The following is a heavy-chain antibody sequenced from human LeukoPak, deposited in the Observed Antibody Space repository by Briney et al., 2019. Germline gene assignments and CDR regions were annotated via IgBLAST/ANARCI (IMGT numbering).Heavy chain of an antibody. J-gene: IGHJ3*02. Sequence: ASVKVSCKASGYTFTGYFLHWVRQAPGQGLEWVGWINPDTGGINFAQKFQGRVSLTRDTSINTAYMDLSRLKSDDTAVYYCARVITVSPAVAFDIWGQGTLVTVSS. V-gene: IGHV1-2*02. D-gene: IGHD2-2*01. CDR2: INPDTGGI. CDR3: ARVITVSPAVAFDI. CDR1: GYTFTGYF.